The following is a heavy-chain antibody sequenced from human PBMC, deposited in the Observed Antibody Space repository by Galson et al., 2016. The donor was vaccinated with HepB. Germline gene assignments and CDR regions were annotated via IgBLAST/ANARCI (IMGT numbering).Heavy chain of an antibody. D-gene: IGHD3-9*01. V-gene: IGHV4-34*01. CDR3: ARGSWLLVPPYYYALDV. CDR1: GGSFSGYY. CDR2: INHSGTT. J-gene: IGHJ6*02. Sequence: LSLTCAVYGGSFSGYYWSWIRQPPGKGLEWIAEINHSGTTNYNPSLKSRVTSSIDTSKKHFSLNVSSVTAADTAVYYCARGSWLLVPPYYYALDVWGQGTTVTVS.